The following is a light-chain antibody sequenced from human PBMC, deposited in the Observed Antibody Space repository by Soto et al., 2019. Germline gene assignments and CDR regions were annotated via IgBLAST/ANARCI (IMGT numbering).Light chain of an antibody. J-gene: IGKJ5*01. Sequence: DIQMTQSPSSLSASVGDRVTITCRASQSISNYLNWYQQKSGKAPKLLIYVASSLQSGVPSRFSGSGSGTDFTLTISRLEPEDFAVYYCQQYGSSPPITFGQGTRLEIK. CDR3: QQYGSSPPIT. CDR2: VAS. V-gene: IGKV1-39*01. CDR1: QSISNY.